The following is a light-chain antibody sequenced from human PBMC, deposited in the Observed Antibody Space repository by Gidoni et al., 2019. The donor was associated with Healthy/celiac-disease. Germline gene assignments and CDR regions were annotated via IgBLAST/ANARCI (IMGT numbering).Light chain of an antibody. CDR1: QSISSY. J-gene: IGKJ2*03. CDR2: AAS. V-gene: IGKV1-39*01. Sequence: DIQITQSPSSLSASVGDRVTITCRASQSISSYLNWYQQKPGKAPKLLIYAASSLQSGVPSRFSGSGSGTDFTLTISSLQPEDFATYYCQQSYSNMYSFGQGNKLEIK. CDR3: QQSYSNMYS.